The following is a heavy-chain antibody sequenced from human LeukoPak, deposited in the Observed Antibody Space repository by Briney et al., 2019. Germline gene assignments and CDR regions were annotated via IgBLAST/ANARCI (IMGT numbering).Heavy chain of an antibody. V-gene: IGHV3-23*01. CDR1: GFTFSSSA. D-gene: IGHD3-22*01. J-gene: IGHJ4*02. CDR2: ISNNGGYT. CDR3: ARGGYYDSSGYYIDY. Sequence: QSGGSLRLSCAASGFTFSSSAMSWVRQAPGKGLEWVSAISNNGGYTYYADSVQGRFTISRDNSKSTLCLQMNSLRAEDTAVYYCARGGYYDSSGYYIDYWGQGTLVTVSS.